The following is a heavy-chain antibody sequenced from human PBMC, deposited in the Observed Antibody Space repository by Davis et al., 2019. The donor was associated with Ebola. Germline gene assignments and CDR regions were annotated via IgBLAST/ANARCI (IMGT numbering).Heavy chain of an antibody. CDR3: AGTYGGYVGY. D-gene: IGHD4/OR15-4a*01. J-gene: IGHJ4*02. CDR1: GGSFSSYY. V-gene: IGHV4-39*01. CDR2: IYYSGST. Sequence: SETLSLTCAVYGGSFSSYYWGWIRQPPGKGLEWIGSIYYSGSTYYNPSLKSRVTISVDTSKNQFSLKLSSVTAADPAVYYCAGTYGGYVGYWGQGTLVTVSS.